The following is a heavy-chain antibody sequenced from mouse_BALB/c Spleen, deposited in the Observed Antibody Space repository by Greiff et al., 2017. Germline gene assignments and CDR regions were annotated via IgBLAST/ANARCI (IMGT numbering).Heavy chain of an antibody. Sequence: QVQLKESGAELVRPGTSVKISCKASGYTFTNYWLGWVKQRPGHGLEWIGDIYPGGGYTNYNEKFKGKATLTADTSSSTAYMQLSSLTSEDSAVYFCARYDGNYDYWGQGTTLTVSS. D-gene: IGHD2-1*01. J-gene: IGHJ2*01. CDR3: ARYDGNYDY. CDR1: GYTFTNYW. CDR2: IYPGGGYT. V-gene: IGHV1-63*02.